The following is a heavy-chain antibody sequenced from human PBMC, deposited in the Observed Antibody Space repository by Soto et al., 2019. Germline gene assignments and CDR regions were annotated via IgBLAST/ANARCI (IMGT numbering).Heavy chain of an antibody. CDR1: GFTFSSYW. V-gene: IGHV3-74*01. CDR3: AKGIIGEYYYYYYGMDV. CDR2: INSDGSST. J-gene: IGHJ6*02. Sequence: EVQLVESGGGVVQPGGSLRLSCAASGFTFSSYWMHWVRQAPGKGLVWVSRINSDGSSTSYADSVKGRFTISRDNTKNTLYLQMNSLRAEDTAVYYCAKGIIGEYYYYYYGMDVSGQGTTVTVSS.